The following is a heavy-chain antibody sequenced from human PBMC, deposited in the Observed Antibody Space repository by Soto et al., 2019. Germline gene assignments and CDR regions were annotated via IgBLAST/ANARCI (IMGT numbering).Heavy chain of an antibody. Sequence: VSCKASGGTFSSYAISCVRQAPGQGLEWMGGIIPIFGTANYAQKFQGRVTITADKSTSTAYMELSSLRSEDTAVYYCASIAAAGSSYNWFDPWGQGTLVTVSS. J-gene: IGHJ5*02. D-gene: IGHD6-13*01. V-gene: IGHV1-69*06. CDR1: GGTFSSYA. CDR3: ASIAAAGSSYNWFDP. CDR2: IIPIFGTA.